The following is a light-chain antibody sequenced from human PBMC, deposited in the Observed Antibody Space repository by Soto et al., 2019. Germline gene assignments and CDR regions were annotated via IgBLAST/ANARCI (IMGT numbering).Light chain of an antibody. J-gene: IGLJ2*01. V-gene: IGLV2-23*03. CDR1: SSDVGSYNL. CDR3: RSYAGSSTFVV. Sequence: QSALTQPASVSWSPGQSINISCTGTSSDVGSYNLVSWYQKHPGKAPKLMIYEGSKRPSGVSNRFSGSKSGNTASLTISGIQAEYEADYYCRSYAGSSTFVVFGGGTQLTVL. CDR2: EGS.